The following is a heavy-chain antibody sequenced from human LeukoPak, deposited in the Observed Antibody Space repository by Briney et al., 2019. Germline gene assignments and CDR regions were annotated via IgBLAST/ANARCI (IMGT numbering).Heavy chain of an antibody. J-gene: IGHJ4*02. CDR2: IGNDGRDQ. CDR3: ARDLMWGFDY. CDR1: GFTFSGHA. D-gene: IGHD7-27*01. V-gene: IGHV3-33*01. Sequence: GRSLRLSCAASGFTFSGHAMHWVRQTPGVGLEWVAIIGNDGRDQHYSESVKGRFTISRDNSKNTLFLQLDSLRPEDTALYLCARDLMWGFDYWGQGTLVIVSS.